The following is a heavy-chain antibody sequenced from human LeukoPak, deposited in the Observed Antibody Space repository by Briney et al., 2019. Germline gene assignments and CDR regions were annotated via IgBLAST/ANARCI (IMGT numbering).Heavy chain of an antibody. J-gene: IGHJ2*01. D-gene: IGHD5-18*01. CDR1: GYTFTVYY. CDR2: INPNSGGT. CDR3: ARGDDPDPAMALDL. Sequence: ASVTVSFKASGYTFTVYYLHWVRQAPGQGLQWMGWINPNSGGTKYLQKFQGRVTMTRDTSISTAYMEGSRLISDDTAVYYCARGDDPDPAMALDLWGRGTLVTVSS. V-gene: IGHV1-2*02.